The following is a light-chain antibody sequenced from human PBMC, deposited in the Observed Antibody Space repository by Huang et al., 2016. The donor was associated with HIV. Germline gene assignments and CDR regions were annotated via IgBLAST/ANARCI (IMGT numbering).Light chain of an antibody. CDR3: QQYNSFPYT. CDR1: QGINND. J-gene: IGKJ2*01. V-gene: IGKV1-16*02. CDR2: AAS. Sequence: DIQMTQFPSSLSASLGDKVTITCRASQGINNDLAWFQQKPGKAPESLIYAASSLQSGVPSNVSGSGSGTDFTLTINNLQPEDFATYYCQQYNSFPYTFGQGTRVEVK.